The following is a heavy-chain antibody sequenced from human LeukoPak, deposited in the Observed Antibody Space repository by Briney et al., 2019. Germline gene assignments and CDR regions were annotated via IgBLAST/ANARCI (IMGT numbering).Heavy chain of an antibody. D-gene: IGHD1-26*01. V-gene: IGHV3-30*03. J-gene: IGHJ4*02. Sequence: GGSLRLSCVVSGFTLSSHGMHWVRQAPGKGLEWVAVISYDGGKKSYADSVKGRFTISRDNSKNTLYLQMDSLRVEDTAVYYCARDRAWDYLDSWDQGPLVTVSS. CDR3: ARDRAWDYLDS. CDR2: ISYDGGKK. CDR1: GFTLSSHG.